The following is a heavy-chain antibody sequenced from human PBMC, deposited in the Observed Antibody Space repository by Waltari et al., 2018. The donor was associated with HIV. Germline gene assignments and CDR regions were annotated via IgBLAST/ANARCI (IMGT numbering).Heavy chain of an antibody. CDR3: TTDQYYYDSSGYYFFFDY. J-gene: IGHJ4*02. CDR1: GFTFSNAW. CDR2: IKSKTDGGTT. D-gene: IGHD3-22*01. Sequence: VQLVESGGGLVKPGGSLRLSCAASGFTFSNAWMSWVRQAPGKGLEWVGRIKSKTDGGTTDYAAPVKGRFTISRDDSKNTLYLQMNSLKTEDTAVYYCTTDQYYYDSSGYYFFFDYWGQGTLVTVSS. V-gene: IGHV3-15*01.